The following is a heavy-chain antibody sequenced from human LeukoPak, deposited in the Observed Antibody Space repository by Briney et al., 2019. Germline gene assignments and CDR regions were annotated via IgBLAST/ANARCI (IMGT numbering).Heavy chain of an antibody. V-gene: IGHV3-20*01. CDR3: ARGGSGYSYGIIDFDY. J-gene: IGHJ4*02. D-gene: IGHD5-18*01. CDR1: GFTFDDYG. CDR2: INWNGGST. Sequence: GGSLRLSCAASGFTFDDYGMSWVRQAPGKGLEWVSGINWNGGSTGYADSVKGRFTISRDNAKNSLYLQMNSLRAEDTALYHCARGGSGYSYGIIDFDYWGQGTLVTVSS.